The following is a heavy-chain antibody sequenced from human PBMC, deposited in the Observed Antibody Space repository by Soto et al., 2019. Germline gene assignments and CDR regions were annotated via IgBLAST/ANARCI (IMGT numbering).Heavy chain of an antibody. D-gene: IGHD3-9*01. Sequence: SVQVSCKASGGTFSSYAISWVRQAPGQGLEWMGGIIPIFGTANYAQKFQGRVTITEDKSTSTAYMELSSLRSEDTAVYYCARGLDSYDILTGSLCYWGQGTLVTVSS. V-gene: IGHV1-69*06. CDR3: ARGLDSYDILTGSLCY. CDR1: GGTFSSYA. CDR2: IIPIFGTA. J-gene: IGHJ4*02.